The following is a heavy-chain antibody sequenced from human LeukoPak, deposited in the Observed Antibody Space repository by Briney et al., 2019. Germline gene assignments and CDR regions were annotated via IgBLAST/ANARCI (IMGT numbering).Heavy chain of an antibody. Sequence: SETPSLTCTVSGGSVSSDSHYWSWIRQPPGKGLEWIGYIYYSGSTNYNPSLKSRVTISLDTSKNQFSLKLSSVTAADTAVYYCARVYSYALDYWGQGTLVTVSS. CDR2: IYYSGST. CDR1: GGSVSSDSHY. V-gene: IGHV4-61*01. D-gene: IGHD5-18*01. CDR3: ARVYSYALDY. J-gene: IGHJ4*02.